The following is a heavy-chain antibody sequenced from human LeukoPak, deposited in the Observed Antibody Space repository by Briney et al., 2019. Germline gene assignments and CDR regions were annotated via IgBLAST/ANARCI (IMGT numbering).Heavy chain of an antibody. D-gene: IGHD7-27*01. J-gene: IGHJ3*02. Sequence: SETMALTCAISGGSISNRNWWSWVRQPPGKGLEWIGEIYHTGITKYSPSLKSRVTISVDKSKNQFSLNVTSVTAADTAIYYCARVFELGMNAVDIWGQGTMVTVSS. CDR1: GGSISNRNW. CDR2: IYHTGIT. V-gene: IGHV4-4*02. CDR3: ARVFELGMNAVDI.